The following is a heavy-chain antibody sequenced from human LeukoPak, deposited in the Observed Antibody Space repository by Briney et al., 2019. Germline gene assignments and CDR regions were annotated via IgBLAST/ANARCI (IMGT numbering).Heavy chain of an antibody. CDR3: AKGNFLGYCSGGSCYGLNWFDP. V-gene: IGHV3-48*04. CDR1: GFTFSSYS. Sequence: GGSLRPSCAASGFTFSSYSMNWVRQAPGKGLEWVSHISSSSSTIYYADSVKGRFTISRDNAKNSLYLQMNSLRAEDTALYYCAKGNFLGYCSGGSCYGLNWFDPWGQRTLVTVSS. CDR2: ISSSSSTI. J-gene: IGHJ5*02. D-gene: IGHD2-15*01.